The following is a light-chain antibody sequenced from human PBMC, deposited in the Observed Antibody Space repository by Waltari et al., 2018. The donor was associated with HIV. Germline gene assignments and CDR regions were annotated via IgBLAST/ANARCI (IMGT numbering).Light chain of an antibody. V-gene: IGKV3D-15*01. CDR3: QQYNNWPPYT. J-gene: IGKJ2*01. CDR1: QSVSSN. CDR2: GAS. Sequence: EIVMTQSPATLSVSPGERATLSCRASQSVSSNLAWYQQKPGQTPRLPIDGASTRATGIPARFSGSGSGTEFTLTISSLQSEDFAVYYCQQYNNWPPYTFGQGTKLEIK.